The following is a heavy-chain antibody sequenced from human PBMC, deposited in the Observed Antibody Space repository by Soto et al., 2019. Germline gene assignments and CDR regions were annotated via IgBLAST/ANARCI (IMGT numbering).Heavy chain of an antibody. CDR3: ARVETCSCTSCYSVFDY. J-gene: IGHJ4*02. Sequence: EVQLVESGGGLVQPGGSLRLSCAASGFTFSSYWMHWVRQAPGKGLVWVSRINSDGSSTTYADSVKGRFTISRDNAKNTLYLQMNSLRAVDTAVYYCARVETCSCTSCYSVFDYWGQGTLVTVSS. V-gene: IGHV3-74*03. CDR2: INSDGSST. D-gene: IGHD2-2*01. CDR1: GFTFSSYW.